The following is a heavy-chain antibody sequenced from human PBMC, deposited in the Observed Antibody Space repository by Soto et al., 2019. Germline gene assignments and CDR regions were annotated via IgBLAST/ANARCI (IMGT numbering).Heavy chain of an antibody. V-gene: IGHV4-59*08. D-gene: IGHD5-18*01. CDR1: GGSISSYY. Sequence: SETLSLTCTVSGGSISSYYWSWIRQPPGKGLEWIGYIYYSGSTNYNPSLKSRVTISVDTSKNQFSLKLSSVTAADTAVYYCARNAYTWTQTGGYFDYWGQGTLVTVSS. CDR3: ARNAYTWTQTGGYFDY. J-gene: IGHJ4*02. CDR2: IYYSGST.